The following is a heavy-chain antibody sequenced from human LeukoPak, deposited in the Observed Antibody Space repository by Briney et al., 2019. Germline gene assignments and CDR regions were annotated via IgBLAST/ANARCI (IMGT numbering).Heavy chain of an antibody. Sequence: KPSETLSLTCTVSGYSLSSGYYWGWIRQPPGKGLEWIGSVDHSGGTYYNPSLRSRVSISVDTSKNQFSLKLSSVTAADTAVYYCARVPGGHYYDSSGYPHGFDYWGQGTLVTVSP. J-gene: IGHJ4*02. CDR1: GYSLSSGYY. D-gene: IGHD3-22*01. V-gene: IGHV4-38-2*02. CDR3: ARVPGGHYYDSSGYPHGFDY. CDR2: VDHSGGT.